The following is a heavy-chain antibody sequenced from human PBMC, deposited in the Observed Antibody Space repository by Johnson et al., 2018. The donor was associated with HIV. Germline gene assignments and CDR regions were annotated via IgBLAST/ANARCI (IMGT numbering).Heavy chain of an antibody. CDR1: GFTFSSYA. Sequence: QVQLVESGGGVVQPGRSLRLSCASSGFTFSSYAMHWVLHVPWAGLEWVSGIFFSSGSIGYADSVKGRFTISRDNSKNTLYLQMNSLRAEDTAVYYCATSTASDAFDIWGQGTMVTVSS. CDR3: ATSTASDAFDI. D-gene: IGHD1-1*01. CDR2: IFFSSGSI. V-gene: IGHV3-NL1*01. J-gene: IGHJ3*02.